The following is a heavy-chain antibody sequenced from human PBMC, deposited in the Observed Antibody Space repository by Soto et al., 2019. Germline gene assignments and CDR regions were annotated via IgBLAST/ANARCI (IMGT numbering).Heavy chain of an antibody. J-gene: IGHJ4*02. Sequence: QGHLVESGGGVVQPGRSLRLSCTPSGFTFSTYAMHWVRQAPGKGPEWVAFISYDGSKENYADSGKGRFTISRDNSKNTLYLQMNSQRHEDTAMYYCEKVRAIGDSPQFDWIPSGFHYWGQGTLVTVSS. V-gene: IGHV3-30*18. CDR1: GFTFSTYA. CDR3: EKVRAIGDSPQFDWIPSGFHY. CDR2: ISYDGSKE. D-gene: IGHD3-9*01.